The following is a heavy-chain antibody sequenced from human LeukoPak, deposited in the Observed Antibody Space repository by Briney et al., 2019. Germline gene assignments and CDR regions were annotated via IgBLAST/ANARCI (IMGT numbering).Heavy chain of an antibody. CDR1: GYTFTTYS. CDR2: ININTGNP. V-gene: IGHV7-4-1*02. D-gene: IGHD6-13*01. CDR3: ARRTAAGFDP. Sequence: ASVKVSCKASGYTFTTYSINWVRQAPGQGLEWMGWININTGNPTYAQGFTGRFVFSLDTSVSTAYLQINSLKAEDTAVYYCARRTAAGFDPWGQGTQVTVSS. J-gene: IGHJ5*02.